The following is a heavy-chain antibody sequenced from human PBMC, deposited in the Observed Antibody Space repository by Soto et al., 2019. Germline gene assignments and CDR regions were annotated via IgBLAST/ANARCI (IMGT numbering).Heavy chain of an antibody. CDR3: ARDRGGARGYCSSTSCYTFDY. D-gene: IGHD2-2*02. V-gene: IGHV1-2*02. CDR1: GYTFTGYY. CDR2: INPNSGGT. Sequence: ASGQVSCKASGYTFTGYYMHWVRQAPGQGLEWMGWINPNSGGTNYAQKFQGRVTMTRDTSISTAYMELSRLRSDDTAVYYCARDRGGARGYCSSTSCYTFDYWGQGTLVTVSS. J-gene: IGHJ4*02.